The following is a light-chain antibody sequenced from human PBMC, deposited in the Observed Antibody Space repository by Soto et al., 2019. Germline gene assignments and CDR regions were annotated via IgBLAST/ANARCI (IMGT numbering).Light chain of an antibody. V-gene: IGLV7-46*01. CDR2: DTS. CDR1: TGAVASGHY. Sequence: QAVVTQEPSLTVSPGGTVTLTCGSSTGAVASGHYPHWFQQKPGQAPTTLIFDTSTKHSWTPARFSGSLLGGKAALTLSGAQPGDEAEYYCLLSYSGSRIFGGGTKLTVL. CDR3: LLSYSGSRI. J-gene: IGLJ2*01.